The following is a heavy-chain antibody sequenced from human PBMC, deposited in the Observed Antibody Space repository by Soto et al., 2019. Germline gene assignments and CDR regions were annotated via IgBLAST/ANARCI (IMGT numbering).Heavy chain of an antibody. CDR3: ARDQGLGLRYFDY. V-gene: IGHV3-21*01. J-gene: IGHJ4*02. CDR2: ISSSSSYI. Sequence: GGSLRLSCAASGFTFISYSMNWVRQAPGKGLEWVSSISSSSSYIYYADSVKGRFTISRGNAKNSLYLQMNSPRADDTAVYYCARDQGLGLRYFDYWGQGTLVTVSS. CDR1: GFTFISYS. D-gene: IGHD4-17*01.